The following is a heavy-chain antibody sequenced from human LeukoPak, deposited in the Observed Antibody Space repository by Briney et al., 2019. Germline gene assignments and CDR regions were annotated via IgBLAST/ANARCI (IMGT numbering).Heavy chain of an antibody. CDR1: GVTVSSNY. V-gene: IGHV3-66*01. CDR2: IYSGGST. Sequence: GGSLRLSCAASGVTVSSNYMSWVRQAPGKGLEWVSVIYSGGSTYYADSVKGRFTISRDNSKNTLYLQMNSLRAEDTAVYYCARDYGDRLFDYWGQGTLVTVSS. D-gene: IGHD4-17*01. J-gene: IGHJ4*02. CDR3: ARDYGDRLFDY.